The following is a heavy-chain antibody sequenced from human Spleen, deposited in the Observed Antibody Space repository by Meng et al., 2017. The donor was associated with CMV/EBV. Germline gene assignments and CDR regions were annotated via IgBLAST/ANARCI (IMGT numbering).Heavy chain of an antibody. Sequence: ETLSLTCTVSGGSVSSGSYYWSWIRQPPGKGLEWIGYIYYSGSTNYNPSLKSRVTISVDTSKNQFSLKLSSVTAADTAVYYCARDKDSNWFDPWGQGTLVTVSS. V-gene: IGHV4-61*01. CDR3: ARDKDSNWFDP. J-gene: IGHJ5*02. D-gene: IGHD2-15*01. CDR2: IYYSGST. CDR1: GGSVSSGSYY.